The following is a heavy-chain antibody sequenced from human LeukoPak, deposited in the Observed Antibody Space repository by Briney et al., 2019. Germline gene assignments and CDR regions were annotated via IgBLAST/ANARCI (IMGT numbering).Heavy chain of an antibody. CDR2: ISYDGSNK. D-gene: IGHD1-26*01. Sequence: GGSLRLSCAASGFTFSSYAMHWVRQAPGKGLEWVAVISYDGSNKYYADSVKGRFTISRDNSKNTLYLQMNSLRAEDTAVYYCARGSYGFDYWGQGTLVTVSS. CDR1: GFTFSSYA. V-gene: IGHV3-30*04. CDR3: ARGSYGFDY. J-gene: IGHJ4*02.